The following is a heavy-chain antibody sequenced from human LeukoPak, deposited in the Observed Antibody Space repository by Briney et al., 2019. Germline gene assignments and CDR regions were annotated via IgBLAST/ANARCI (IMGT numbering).Heavy chain of an antibody. V-gene: IGHV3-30*04. D-gene: IGHD5-24*01. CDR1: GFNFDNFA. Sequence: PGKSLTLSCVVSGFNFDNFAMHWVRQPLGKGLEWVAVISHDGRTKYYADSMKGRITISRDNSKNTLFLQMNNLRSEDTAVYFCARPSPPGDGYNPPDHWGQGTLVTVCS. CDR2: ISHDGRTK. CDR3: ARPSPPGDGYNPPDH. J-gene: IGHJ4*02.